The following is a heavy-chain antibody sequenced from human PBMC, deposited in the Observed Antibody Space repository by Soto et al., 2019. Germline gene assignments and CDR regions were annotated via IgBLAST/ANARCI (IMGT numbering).Heavy chain of an antibody. D-gene: IGHD2-2*01. CDR3: ARYCSSTSCKLDP. Sequence: GASVKVSCKASGYTFTGYYIHWVRQAPGQGLEWMGGINPNSGASNYAQKFQGRVTMTRDTSISTAYMELSRLRSDDTAVYYCARYCSSTSCKLDPWGQGTLVTVSS. CDR2: INPNSGAS. CDR1: GYTFTGYY. J-gene: IGHJ5*02. V-gene: IGHV1-2*02.